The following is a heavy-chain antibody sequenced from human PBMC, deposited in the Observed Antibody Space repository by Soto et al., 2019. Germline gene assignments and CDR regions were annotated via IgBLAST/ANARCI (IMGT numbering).Heavy chain of an antibody. D-gene: IGHD5-18*01. J-gene: IGHJ6*02. V-gene: IGHV5-51*01. Sequence: PGESLKISCKVSGYSFTSHWIGWVRQMPGKGLEWMGIIYPGDSDTRYSPSFQGQVTISADKSISTAYLQWSSLKASDTAMYYCAREIDTAMRVTGFYGMDVWGQGTTVTVSS. CDR2: IYPGDSDT. CDR3: AREIDTAMRVTGFYGMDV. CDR1: GYSFTSHW.